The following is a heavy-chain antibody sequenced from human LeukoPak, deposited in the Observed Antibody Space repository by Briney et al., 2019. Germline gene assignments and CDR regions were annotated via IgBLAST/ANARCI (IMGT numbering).Heavy chain of an antibody. CDR3: ARHALSKTYYYDSSGYQTAFDI. CDR2: IYYSGST. J-gene: IGHJ3*02. Sequence: KSSETLSLTCTVSGGSISSYYWSWIRQPPGKGLEWIGYIYYSGSTNYNPSLKSRVTISVDTSKNQFSLKLSSVTAADTAVYYCARHALSKTYYYDSSGYQTAFDIWGQGTMVTVSS. D-gene: IGHD3-22*01. V-gene: IGHV4-59*08. CDR1: GGSISSYY.